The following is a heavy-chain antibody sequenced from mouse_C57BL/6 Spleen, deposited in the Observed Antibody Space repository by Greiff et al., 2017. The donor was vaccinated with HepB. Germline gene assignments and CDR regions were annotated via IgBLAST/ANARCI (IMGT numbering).Heavy chain of an antibody. J-gene: IGHJ4*01. CDR3: SRQGSGYAMDY. Sequence: VQLQQSGAELVKPGASVKMSCKASGYTFTTYSIKWMKQNHGQSLEWIGNFHPYNDDTKYNEKFKGKATLTVEKSSSTVYLELSRLTSVDAAVLDCSRQGSGYAMDYWGQGTSVTVSS. D-gene: IGHD3-2*02. CDR2: FHPYNDDT. V-gene: IGHV1-47*01. CDR1: GYTFTTYS.